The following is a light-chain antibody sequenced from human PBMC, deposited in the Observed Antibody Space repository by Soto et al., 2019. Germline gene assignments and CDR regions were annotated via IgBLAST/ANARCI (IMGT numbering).Light chain of an antibody. CDR1: QSVSSSY. J-gene: IGKJ1*01. CDR2: GAS. Sequence: EIVLTQSPGTLSLSPGERATLSCRASQSVSSSYLAWYQQKPGQAPRLLIYGASSRATDIPDRFSGSGSGTDFTLTIRRLEPEDFAVYYCQQYGSSYPWTFGQGTKVDIK. V-gene: IGKV3-20*01. CDR3: QQYGSSYPWT.